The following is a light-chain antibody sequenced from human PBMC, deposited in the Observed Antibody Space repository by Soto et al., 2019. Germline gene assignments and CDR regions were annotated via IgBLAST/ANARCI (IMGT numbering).Light chain of an antibody. V-gene: IGKV3-15*01. CDR1: QSVSST. CDR2: GAS. Sequence: EIVMTQSPATLSVSPGERATLSCRASQSVSSTLAWYQQKPGQAPRLLIYGASTRATGIPARFSGSGSGTEFTLTISSLQSEDFAFYYCQQYNNWYTFGQGTKLEIK. CDR3: QQYNNWYT. J-gene: IGKJ2*01.